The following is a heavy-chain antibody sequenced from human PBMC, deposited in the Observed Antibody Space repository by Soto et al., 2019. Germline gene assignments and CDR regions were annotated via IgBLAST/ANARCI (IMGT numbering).Heavy chain of an antibody. CDR3: AKEMRAAAAGMDYYYGMDV. J-gene: IGHJ6*02. CDR2: ISYDGSNK. Sequence: QVQLVESGGGVFQPGGSLRLSWAAPGFTFSSYGWNWVRQAQGRGLGWVALISYDGSNKYYADSVKGRFTISRDNSKNTLYLQMNSLRAEDTAVYYCAKEMRAAAAGMDYYYGMDVWGQGTTVTVSS. D-gene: IGHD6-13*01. CDR1: GFTFSSYG. V-gene: IGHV3-30*18.